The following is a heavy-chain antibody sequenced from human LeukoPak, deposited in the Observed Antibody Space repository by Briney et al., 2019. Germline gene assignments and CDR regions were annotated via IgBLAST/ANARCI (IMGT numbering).Heavy chain of an antibody. CDR2: IYYSGST. CDR3: ARGGEPYDFWSGYSPDY. V-gene: IGHV4-59*01. J-gene: IGHJ4*02. CDR1: GGSISSYY. D-gene: IGHD3-3*01. Sequence: PSETLSLTCTVSGGSISSYYWSWIRQSPGKGLEWIGNIYYSGSTNYNPSLKSRVTISVDTSKNQFSLKVSSVTAADTAVYYCARGGEPYDFWSGYSPDYWGQGTLVTVSS.